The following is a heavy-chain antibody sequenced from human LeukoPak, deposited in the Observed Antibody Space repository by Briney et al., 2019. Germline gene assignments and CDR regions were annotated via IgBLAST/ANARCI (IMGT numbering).Heavy chain of an antibody. Sequence: GGSLRLSCAASGFTFSTYWMHWVRQTPGKGPEWVSRINTGGTTTIYADSVKGRFTISRDNAKSTVYLQMNSLRAEDTAVYYCGNSPSTGWYQYYWGQGTLVTVSS. D-gene: IGHD6-19*01. CDR1: GFTFSTYW. CDR2: INTGGTTT. CDR3: GNSPSTGWYQYY. J-gene: IGHJ4*02. V-gene: IGHV3-74*01.